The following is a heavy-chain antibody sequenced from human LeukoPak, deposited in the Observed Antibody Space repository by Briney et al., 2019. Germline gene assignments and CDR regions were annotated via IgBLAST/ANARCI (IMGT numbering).Heavy chain of an antibody. CDR2: IYYSGST. J-gene: IGHJ6*03. D-gene: IGHD2-21*01. Sequence: SETLSLTCTVSGGSISSGSYYWSWIRQPAGKGLEWIGYIYYSGSTNYNPSLKSRVTISVDTSKNQFSLKLSSVTAADTAVYYCARSYSYYYYYMDVWGEGTTVTVSS. CDR1: GGSISSGSYY. CDR3: ARSYSYYYYYMDV. V-gene: IGHV4-61*10.